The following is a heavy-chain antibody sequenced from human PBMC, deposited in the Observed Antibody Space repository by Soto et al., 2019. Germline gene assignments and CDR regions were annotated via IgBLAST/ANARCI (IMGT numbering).Heavy chain of an antibody. J-gene: IGHJ3*02. CDR2: ITTSSTSI. D-gene: IGHD6-19*01. CDR3: ARVQWLASHI. V-gene: IGHV3-21*02. Sequence: EVQLVESGGGLVKPGGSLRLSCIASGFTFSSYSMNWVRQAPGKVLEWVSSITTSSTSIYYADSVKGRFTISRDNAKNFLFLQMNSLRVEDTAVYYCARVQWLASHIWGQGTIVTVSS. CDR1: GFTFSSYS.